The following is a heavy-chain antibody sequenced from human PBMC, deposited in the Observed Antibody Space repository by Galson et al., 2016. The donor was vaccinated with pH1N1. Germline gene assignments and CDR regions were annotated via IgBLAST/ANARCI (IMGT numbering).Heavy chain of an antibody. V-gene: IGHV4-31*03. J-gene: IGHJ4*02. D-gene: IGHD3-3*02. Sequence: TLSLTCIVSGASISTGGYYWSWFRQQPGKGLEWIGYIYHSGNSYYNPSLRSRVTLAVDTAKNQFSLTMNSVTAADTAGYYCARARMKLGISHFDYWGQGTPVTRSS. CDR2: IYHSGNS. CDR3: ARARMKLGISHFDY. CDR1: GASISTGGYY.